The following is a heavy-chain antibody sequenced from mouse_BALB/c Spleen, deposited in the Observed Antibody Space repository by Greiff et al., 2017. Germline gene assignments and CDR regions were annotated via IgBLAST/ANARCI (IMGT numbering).Heavy chain of an antibody. CDR2: IWGDGST. V-gene: IGHV2-6-7*01. CDR3: ARDPLDSSGYVGAMDD. D-gene: IGHD3-2*01. Sequence: QVQLKESGPGLVAPSQSLSITCTVSGFSLTGYGVNWVRQPPGKGLEWLGMIWGDGSTDYNSALKSRLSISKDNSKSQVFLKMNSLQTDDTARYYCARDPLDSSGYVGAMDDWGQGTSVTVSS. J-gene: IGHJ4*01. CDR1: GFSLTGYG.